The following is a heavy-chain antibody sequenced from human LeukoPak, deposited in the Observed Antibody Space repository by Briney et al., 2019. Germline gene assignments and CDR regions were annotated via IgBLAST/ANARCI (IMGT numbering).Heavy chain of an antibody. CDR2: ISGDGRDA. CDR3: AKDRVLAYQDTADSFDM. Sequence: PGGSLRLSCAASGFTFDDYAMHWVRQAPGKGLEWVSLISGDGRDAYYGDFVKGRFTISRDNINNSLYLRMNNLRTEDTALYYCAKDRVLAYQDTADSFDMCGQGTVVTVSS. D-gene: IGHD2-21*01. CDR1: GFTFDDYA. J-gene: IGHJ3*02. V-gene: IGHV3-43*02.